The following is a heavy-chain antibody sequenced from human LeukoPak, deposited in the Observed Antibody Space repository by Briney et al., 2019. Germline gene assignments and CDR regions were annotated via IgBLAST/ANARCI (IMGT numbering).Heavy chain of an antibody. J-gene: IGHJ3*02. V-gene: IGHV4-4*07. CDR1: GGSISSYY. CDR2: IYTSGST. D-gene: IGHD1-14*01. Sequence: SETLSLTRTVSGGSISSYYWSWIRQPAGKGLEWIGRIYTSGSTNYNPSLKSRVTMSVDTSKNQFSLKLSSVTAADTAVYYRARYISPYPETDAFDIWGQGTMVTVSS. CDR3: ARYISPYPETDAFDI.